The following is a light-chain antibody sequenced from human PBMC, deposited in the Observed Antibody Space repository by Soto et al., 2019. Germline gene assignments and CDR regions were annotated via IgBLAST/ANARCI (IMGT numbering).Light chain of an antibody. J-gene: IGLJ3*02. CDR2: SNN. Sequence: QSVLTQPPSASGTPGQRVTISCSGSSSNIGSNTVNWYQQLPGPAPKLRIYSNNQRPSGVPDRFSGSKSGTSASLAISGLQSEDEADYYCAAWDDSLNGWVFGGGTKLTVL. CDR1: SSNIGSNT. V-gene: IGLV1-44*01. CDR3: AAWDDSLNGWV.